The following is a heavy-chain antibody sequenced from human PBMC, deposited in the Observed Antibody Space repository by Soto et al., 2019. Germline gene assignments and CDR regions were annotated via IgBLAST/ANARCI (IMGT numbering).Heavy chain of an antibody. CDR3: AKDQGSGWSDAFDI. Sequence: PGGSLRLSCAASGFTFGSYAMSWVRQAPGKGLECVSAISGSGDSTYYADSVKGRFTISRDNSKNTLYLQMNTLRAEDTAVYYCAKDQGSGWSDAFDIWGQGTMVTVSS. CDR2: ISGSGDST. J-gene: IGHJ3*02. D-gene: IGHD6-19*01. CDR1: GFTFGSYA. V-gene: IGHV3-23*01.